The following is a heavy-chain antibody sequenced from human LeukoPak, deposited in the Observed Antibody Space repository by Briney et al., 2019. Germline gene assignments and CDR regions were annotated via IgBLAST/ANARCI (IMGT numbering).Heavy chain of an antibody. J-gene: IGHJ4*02. CDR3: ARDPARYSYGQGSY. Sequence: GGSLRLSCAASGFTFRSYSMNWVRQAPGKGLEWVSAIDPSSTYIYYADSVKGRFTISRDNAKNSLYLQMNSLRAEDTAVYYCARDPARYSYGQGSYWGQGTLVTVSS. CDR1: GFTFRSYS. D-gene: IGHD5-18*01. CDR2: IDPSSTYI. V-gene: IGHV3-21*04.